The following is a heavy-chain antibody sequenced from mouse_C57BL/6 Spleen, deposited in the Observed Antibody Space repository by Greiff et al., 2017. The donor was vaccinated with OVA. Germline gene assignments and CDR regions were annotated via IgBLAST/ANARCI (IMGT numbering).Heavy chain of an antibody. J-gene: IGHJ3*01. Sequence: EVKLVESGGGLVKPGGSLKLSCAASGFTFSSYTMSWVRQTPEKRLEWVATISGGGGNTYYPDSVKGRFTISRDNAKNTLYLQMSSLRSEDTAFYCCARDYGSSSWFAYWGQGTLVTVSA. V-gene: IGHV5-9*01. CDR3: ARDYGSSSWFAY. D-gene: IGHD1-1*01. CDR1: GFTFSSYT. CDR2: ISGGGGNT.